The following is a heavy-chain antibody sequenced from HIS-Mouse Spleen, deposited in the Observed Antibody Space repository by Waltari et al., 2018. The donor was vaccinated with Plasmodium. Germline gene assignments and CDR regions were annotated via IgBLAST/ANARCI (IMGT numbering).Heavy chain of an antibody. Sequence: QLQLQQWGAGLLKPSETPSLTCAAYGGSFSGYYWRWIRQPPGKGLEWIGEIKHSGSTNYNPSLKSRVTISVDTSKNQFSLKLSSVTAADTAVYYCARGGIVGATIDYWGQGTLVTVSS. CDR3: ARGGIVGATIDY. CDR1: GGSFSGYY. CDR2: IKHSGST. D-gene: IGHD1-26*01. J-gene: IGHJ4*02. V-gene: IGHV4-34*01.